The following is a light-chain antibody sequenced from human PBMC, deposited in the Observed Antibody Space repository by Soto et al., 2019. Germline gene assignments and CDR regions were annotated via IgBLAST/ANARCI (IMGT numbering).Light chain of an antibody. J-gene: IGKJ2*01. CDR1: QSVSSN. CDR3: QQYSSWPPRYT. V-gene: IGKV3-15*01. Sequence: EIVMTQSPATLSVSPGERATLSCRASQSVSSNLAWYQQKPGQAPRLLIYGASTRATGIPARFSGSGSGTESTLILSSRQSEDFAVYYCQQYSSWPPRYTFGQGTKVEIK. CDR2: GAS.